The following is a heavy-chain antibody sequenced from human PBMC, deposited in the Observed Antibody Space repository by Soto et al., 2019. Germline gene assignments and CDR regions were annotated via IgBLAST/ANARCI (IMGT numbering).Heavy chain of an antibody. J-gene: IGHJ6*02. CDR3: ARDRNYYYGMDA. V-gene: IGHV4-61*01. CDR1: GGSVSSGSYY. Sequence: SETLSLTCTVSGGSVSSGSYYWSWIRQPPGKGLEWIGYIYYSGSTNYNPSLKSRVTISVDTSKNQFSLKLSSVTAADTAVYYCARDRNYYYGMDAWGQGTTVTVSS. CDR2: IYYSGST.